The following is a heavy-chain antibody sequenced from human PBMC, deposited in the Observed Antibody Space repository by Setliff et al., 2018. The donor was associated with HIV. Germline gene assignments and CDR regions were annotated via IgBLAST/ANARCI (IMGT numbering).Heavy chain of an antibody. CDR3: AVSPDGDCATTECANWFDP. J-gene: IGHJ5*02. V-gene: IGHV3-30*03. CDR1: GFTFSSHD. D-gene: IGHD4-17*01. CDR2: ISFDGSNK. Sequence: GGSLRLSCTASGFTFSSHDMHWVRQAPGKGLEWVAVISFDGSNKYYADSVKGRFTISRDNAKNTLYLQMNSLRTEDTAVYFCAVSPDGDCATTECANWFDPWGQGTQVTVSS.